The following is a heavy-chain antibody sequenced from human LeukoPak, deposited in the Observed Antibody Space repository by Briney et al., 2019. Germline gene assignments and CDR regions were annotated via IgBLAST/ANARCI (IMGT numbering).Heavy chain of an antibody. CDR2: ITSSGSTI. CDR1: GFTFSDYY. V-gene: IGHV3-11*01. D-gene: IGHD1-26*01. J-gene: IGHJ6*03. Sequence: GRCLRLSCAASGFTFSDYYMSWIRQAPGKGLEWVSYITSSGSTIYYADSVKGRFTISRDNAKNSLYLQMNSLRAEDTAVYYCARNGIGGIYYYYYMDVWGKGTTVTVSS. CDR3: ARNGIGGIYYYYYMDV.